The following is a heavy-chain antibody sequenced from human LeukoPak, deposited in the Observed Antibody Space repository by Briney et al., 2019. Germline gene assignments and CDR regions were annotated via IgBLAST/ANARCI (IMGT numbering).Heavy chain of an antibody. Sequence: GSLRLSCAASGFTFSSYEMNWVRQAPGKGLEWVSYISSSGSTIYYADSVKGRFTISRDNAKNSLYLQMNSLRAEDTAVYYCARGRAYYDSSGLNWFDPWGQGTLVTVSS. CDR1: GFTFSSYE. CDR2: ISSSGSTI. J-gene: IGHJ5*02. D-gene: IGHD3-22*01. V-gene: IGHV3-48*03. CDR3: ARGRAYYDSSGLNWFDP.